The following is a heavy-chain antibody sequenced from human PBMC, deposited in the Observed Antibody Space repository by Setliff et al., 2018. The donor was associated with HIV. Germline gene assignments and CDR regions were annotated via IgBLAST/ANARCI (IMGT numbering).Heavy chain of an antibody. CDR3: TRGHYSTFG. CDR1: GFTFSNFE. D-gene: IGHD2-21*01. Sequence: GGSLRLSCAASGFTFSNFEMNWVRQAPGKGLEWVAYISRSSTTIQYSESMRGRITISRDNAKNSLYLQMNSLRVEDTAVYYCTRGHYSTFGWGQGTLVTVS. J-gene: IGHJ4*02. V-gene: IGHV3-48*03. CDR2: ISRSSTTI.